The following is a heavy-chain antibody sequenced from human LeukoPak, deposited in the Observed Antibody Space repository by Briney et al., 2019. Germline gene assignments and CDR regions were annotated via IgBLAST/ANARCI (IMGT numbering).Heavy chain of an antibody. CDR3: ARVGKGIAAAGTS. D-gene: IGHD6-13*01. CDR2: IYYSGST. CDR1: GGSISSYY. J-gene: IGHJ4*02. V-gene: IGHV4-59*01. Sequence: PSETLSLTCTVSGGSISSYYWSWIRQPPGEGLEWIGYIYYSGSTNYNPSLKSRVTISVDTSKNQFSLKLSSVTAADTAVYYCARVGKGIAAAGTSWGQGTLVTVSS.